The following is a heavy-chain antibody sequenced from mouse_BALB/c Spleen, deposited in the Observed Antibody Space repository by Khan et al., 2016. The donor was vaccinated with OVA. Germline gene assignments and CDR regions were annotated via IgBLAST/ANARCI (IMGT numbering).Heavy chain of an antibody. CDR1: GYTFTSNT. CDR3: ARRTTGYTMAY. J-gene: IGHJ4*01. D-gene: IGHD2-14*01. CDR2: INPRSGYT. Sequence: QVQLKQSGAELARPGASVRMSCKASGYTFTSNTMHWVKQRPGQGLEWIGYINPRSGYTNYNQNFKDKATLTADKSTSTAYMQLSSLTSEDSAVYYCARRTTGYTMAYWGQGTSVTVSS. V-gene: IGHV1-4*01.